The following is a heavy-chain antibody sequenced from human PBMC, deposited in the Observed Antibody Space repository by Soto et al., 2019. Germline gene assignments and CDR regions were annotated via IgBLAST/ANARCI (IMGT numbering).Heavy chain of an antibody. CDR1: GYTFTGYY. V-gene: IGHV1-2*02. CDR2: INPNSGGT. CDR3: ARARHAIRVVPAAIPWFDP. J-gene: IGHJ5*02. D-gene: IGHD2-2*01. Sequence: GASVKVSCKASGYTFTGYYMHWVRQAPGQGLEWMGWINPNSGGTNYAQKFQGRVTMTRDTSISTAYMELSRLRSDDTAVYYCARARHAIRVVPAAIPWFDPWGQGTLVTVS.